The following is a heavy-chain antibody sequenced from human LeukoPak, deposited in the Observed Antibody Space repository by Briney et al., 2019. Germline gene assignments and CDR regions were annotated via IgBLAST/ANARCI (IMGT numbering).Heavy chain of an antibody. CDR1: GGSFSGYY. CDR3: ARGPPRPRLNWFDP. V-gene: IGHV4-34*01. J-gene: IGHJ5*02. CDR2: INHSGST. D-gene: IGHD6-25*01. Sequence: SETLSLTCAVYGGSFSGYYWSWIRQPPGKGLEWIGEINHSGSTNYNPSLKSRVTISVDTSKNQFSLRLSSVTAADTAVYYCARGPPRPRLNWFDPWGRGTLVTVSS.